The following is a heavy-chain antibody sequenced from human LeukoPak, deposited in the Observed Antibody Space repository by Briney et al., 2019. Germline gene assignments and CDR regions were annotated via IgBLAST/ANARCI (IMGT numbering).Heavy chain of an antibody. CDR1: GFTFSSYA. CDR3: AKTPDYYGSGSSSYIDC. Sequence: GGSLRLSCAASGFTFSSYAMSWVRQAPGKGLEWVSAISGSGGGTYYANSVKGRFTISRDYSRDTLYLQMNSLRAEDTALYFCAKTPDYYGSGSSSYIDCWGQGTLVSVSS. D-gene: IGHD3-10*01. CDR2: ISGSGGGT. V-gene: IGHV3-23*01. J-gene: IGHJ4*02.